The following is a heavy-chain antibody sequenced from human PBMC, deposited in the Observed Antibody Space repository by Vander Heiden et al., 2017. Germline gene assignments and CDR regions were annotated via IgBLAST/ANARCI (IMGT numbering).Heavy chain of an antibody. J-gene: IGHJ4*02. CDR1: GYTPTELS. V-gene: IGHV1-24*01. CDR2: FDPEDGET. CDR3: ATGPMYDDDSSGYPTFDY. Sequence: CKVSGYTPTELSMHWVRQAPGKGLEWMGGFDPEDGETIYAQKLQGRVTMTEDTSTDTAYRELSSLRSEETAVYYCATGPMYDDDSSGYPTFDYWGQGTMVTVYS. D-gene: IGHD3-22*01.